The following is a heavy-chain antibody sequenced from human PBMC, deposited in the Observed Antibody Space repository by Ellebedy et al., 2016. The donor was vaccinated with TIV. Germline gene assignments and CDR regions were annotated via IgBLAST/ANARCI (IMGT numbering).Heavy chain of an antibody. CDR2: IRQEGDEI. CDR1: GFNFRSYW. J-gene: IGHJ5*02. V-gene: IGHV3-7*01. Sequence: GGSLRLSCAASGFNFRSYWMTWVRQAPRKGLEWVAKIRQEGDEIYYVESVKGRFTISRDNAKNSLFLQMNSLRVEDTAVYYCARRASYGDYAVQVNPWFDPWGQGTLVTVSS. D-gene: IGHD4-17*01. CDR3: ARRASYGDYAVQVNPWFDP.